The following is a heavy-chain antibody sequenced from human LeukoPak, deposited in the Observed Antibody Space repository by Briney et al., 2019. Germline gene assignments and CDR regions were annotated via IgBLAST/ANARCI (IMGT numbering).Heavy chain of an antibody. D-gene: IGHD3-3*01. CDR1: GGSISSGYY. V-gene: IGHV4-38-2*02. J-gene: IGHJ5*02. Sequence: PSETLSLTCIVSGGSISSGYYWGWIRQPPGKGLEWIGSIYHSGSTYYNPSLKSRVTISVDTSKDQFSLKLSSVTAADTAVYYCARVSVGRTIFGVGNNWFDPWGQGTLVTVSS. CDR3: ARVSVGRTIFGVGNNWFDP. CDR2: IYHSGST.